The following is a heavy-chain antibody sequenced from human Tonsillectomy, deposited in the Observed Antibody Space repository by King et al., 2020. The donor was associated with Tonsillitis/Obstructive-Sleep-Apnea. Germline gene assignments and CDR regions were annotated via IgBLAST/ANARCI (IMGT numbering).Heavy chain of an antibody. D-gene: IGHD3-10*01. CDR3: AKGDPYYLQLGDY. Sequence: VQLVESGGGLEQPGRSLRLSCAASGFTFDDYAMHWVRQAPGKGLEWVSGISWNSGSIGYADSVKGRLTISRDNAKNSLYLQMNSLRAEDTALYYCAKGDPYYLQLGDYWGQGTLVTVSS. CDR1: GFTFDDYA. V-gene: IGHV3-9*01. CDR2: ISWNSGSI. J-gene: IGHJ4*02.